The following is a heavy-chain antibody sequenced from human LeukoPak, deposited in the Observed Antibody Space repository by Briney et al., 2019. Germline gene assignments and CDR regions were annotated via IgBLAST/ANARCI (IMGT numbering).Heavy chain of an antibody. CDR2: IKQDGSEK. D-gene: IGHD6-13*01. V-gene: IGHV3-7*01. CDR1: GFTFSSYW. Sequence: GGSLRLSCAASGFTFSSYWMSWVRQAPGKGLEWVANIKQDGSEKYYVDSVKGRFTISRDNAKNSLYLQMNSLRAEDTAVYYCAREGGVSSSWLHYYYYYYMDVWGKGTTVTVSS. J-gene: IGHJ6*03. CDR3: AREGGVSSSWLHYYYYYYMDV.